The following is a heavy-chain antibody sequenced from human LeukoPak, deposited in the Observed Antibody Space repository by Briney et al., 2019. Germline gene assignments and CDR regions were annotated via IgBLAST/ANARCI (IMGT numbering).Heavy chain of an antibody. CDR2: ISAYNGNT. D-gene: IGHD3-3*01. CDR1: GYAFTSYG. J-gene: IGHJ4*02. CDR3: ASNDYDFYLDY. Sequence: ASVKVSCKASGYAFTSYGISWVRQAPGQGLEWMGWISAYNGNTNYAQKLQGRVTMTTDTSTSTAYMELRSLRSDDTAVYYCASNDYDFYLDYWGQGTLVTVSS. V-gene: IGHV1-18*01.